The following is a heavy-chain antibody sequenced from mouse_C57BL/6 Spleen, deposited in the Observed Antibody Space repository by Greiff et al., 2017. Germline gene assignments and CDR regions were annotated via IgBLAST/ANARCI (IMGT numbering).Heavy chain of an antibody. CDR1: GYAFSSYW. J-gene: IGHJ4*01. D-gene: IGHD2-2*01. CDR3: ARRGMVTTGAMDY. Sequence: VQLQQSGAELVKPGASVKITCKASGYAFSSYWMNWEKQRPGKGLEWIGQIYPGDGDTNYNGKFKGKATLTADKSSSTAYMQLSSLTSEDSAVYFCARRGMVTTGAMDYWGQGTSVTVSS. V-gene: IGHV1-80*01. CDR2: IYPGDGDT.